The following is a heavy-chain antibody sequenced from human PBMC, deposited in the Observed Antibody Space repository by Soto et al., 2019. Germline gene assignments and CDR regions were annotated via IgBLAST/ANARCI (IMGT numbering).Heavy chain of an antibody. J-gene: IGHJ4*02. CDR3: VKDIR. V-gene: IGHV3-74*01. CDR2: INPDGSRI. Sequence: EVQLVESGGGLVQPGGSLRLSCAASGFSFSSQLMYWVRQSPGKGPVWVSYINPDGSRIGYAASVKGQFTISRDNAKNALYLQINSLRVEDTAVYYCVKDIRWGRGTLVTVSS. CDR1: GFSFSSQL.